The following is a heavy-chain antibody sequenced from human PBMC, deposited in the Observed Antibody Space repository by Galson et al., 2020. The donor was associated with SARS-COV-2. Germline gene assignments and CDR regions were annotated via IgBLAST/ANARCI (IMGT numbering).Heavy chain of an antibody. Sequence: ASVKVSCKASGYTFNSYGVNWVRRAPGQGLEWMGWISVYSGNTNYAQEFQGRVSMTADTSTSTAYMELRSLRSDDTAVYYCARDRVVAAGTPGEYWGQGTQVTVYS. D-gene: IGHD2-2*01. CDR3: ARDRVVAAGTPGEY. J-gene: IGHJ4*02. V-gene: IGHV1-18*01. CDR2: ISVYSGNT. CDR1: GYTFNSYG.